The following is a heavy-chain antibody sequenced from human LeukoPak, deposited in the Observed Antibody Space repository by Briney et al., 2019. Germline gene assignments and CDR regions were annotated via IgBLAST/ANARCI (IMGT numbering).Heavy chain of an antibody. D-gene: IGHD5-18*01. Sequence: SETLSLTCTVSGSSISSYYWSWIRQPPGKGLEWIGYIYYSGSTNYNPSLKSRVTISVDTSKNQFSLKLSSVTAADTAVYYCATSVDTAMVTSLHFDYWGQGTLVTVSS. V-gene: IGHV4-59*08. CDR1: GSSISSYY. CDR2: IYYSGST. J-gene: IGHJ4*02. CDR3: ATSVDTAMVTSLHFDY.